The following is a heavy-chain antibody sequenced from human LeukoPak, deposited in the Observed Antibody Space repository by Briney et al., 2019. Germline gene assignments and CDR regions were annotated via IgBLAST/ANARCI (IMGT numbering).Heavy chain of an antibody. V-gene: IGHV4-59*01. D-gene: IGHD6-13*01. Sequence: SETLSLTCSVSGDSITGYSWSWIRRTPGKGLEWSGYIYYNGDTHYNPSLNSRLSMSVDTPKKQFSLNLRSVTAADTALYYCARDPWGIASSRLFDYWGQGTLVTVSS. CDR3: ARDPWGIASSRLFDY. CDR2: IYYNGDT. J-gene: IGHJ4*02. CDR1: GDSITGYS.